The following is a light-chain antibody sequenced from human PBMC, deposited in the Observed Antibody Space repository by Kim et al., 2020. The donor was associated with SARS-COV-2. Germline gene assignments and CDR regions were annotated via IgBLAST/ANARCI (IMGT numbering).Light chain of an antibody. V-gene: IGLV1-51*01. CDR2: DNN. CDR3: GAWDSTLSGVV. CDR1: TSNIGNNY. J-gene: IGLJ3*02. Sequence: QSVLTQPPSVSAAAGQKVTISCSGSTSNIGNNYASWYQHLPGTAPKLLIYDNNRRPSGIPDRFSGSRSGTSATLGITGLQTGDEADYYCGAWDSTLSGVVFGGGTQLTVL.